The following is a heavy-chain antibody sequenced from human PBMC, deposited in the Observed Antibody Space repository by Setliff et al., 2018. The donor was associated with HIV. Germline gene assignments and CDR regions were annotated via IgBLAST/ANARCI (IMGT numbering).Heavy chain of an antibody. D-gene: IGHD3-3*01. CDR2: TNSDGSST. Sequence: PGGSLRLSCAASGFTFSRDLMLWVRQPPGKGLVWVARTNSDGSSTSHADSVKGRFTISRDNAKNTLYLQMSSLRAEDTAFYFCARVSISFGVIIRYYFDYWGQGTLVTVSS. V-gene: IGHV3-74*01. CDR1: GFTFSRDL. CDR3: ARVSISFGVIIRYYFDY. J-gene: IGHJ4*02.